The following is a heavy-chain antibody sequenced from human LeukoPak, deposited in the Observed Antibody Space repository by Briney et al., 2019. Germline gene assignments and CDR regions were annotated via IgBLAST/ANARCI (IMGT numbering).Heavy chain of an antibody. Sequence: SQTLSLTCTVSGGSISSGGYYWSWIRQPPGKGLEWIGYIYYSGSTYYNPSLKSRILFSVDTSQNQFSLKLNSVTAADTAVYYCVREILYCSGGSCYLGPFDNWGQGTLVTVS. CDR3: VREILYCSGGSCYLGPFDN. D-gene: IGHD2-15*01. V-gene: IGHV4-30-4*01. CDR2: IYYSGST. CDR1: GGSISSGGYY. J-gene: IGHJ4*02.